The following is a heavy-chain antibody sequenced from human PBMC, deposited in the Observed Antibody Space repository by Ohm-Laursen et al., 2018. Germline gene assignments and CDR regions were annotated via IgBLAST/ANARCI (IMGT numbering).Heavy chain of an antibody. CDR3: ARDRYSYGSYYYYYYGMDV. Sequence: SLRLSCAASGFTFSSYGMHWVRQAPGKGLEWVAVISYDGSNKYYADSVKGRFTISRDNAKNSLYLQMNSLGAEDTAVYYCARDRYSYGSYYYYYYGMDVWGQGTTVTVSS. V-gene: IGHV3-30*03. CDR1: GFTFSSYG. D-gene: IGHD5-18*01. CDR2: ISYDGSNK. J-gene: IGHJ6*02.